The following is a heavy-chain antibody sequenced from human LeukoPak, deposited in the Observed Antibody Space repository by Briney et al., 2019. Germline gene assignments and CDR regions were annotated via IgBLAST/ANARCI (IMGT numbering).Heavy chain of an antibody. D-gene: IGHD5-24*01. Sequence: GGSLRLSCAASGFTFSSYAMHWVRQAPGKGLEYVSAISSNGGSTYYANSVKGRFTISRDNSKNTLYLQMGSLRAEDMAVYYCARDRDLGHFDYWGQGTPVTVSS. V-gene: IGHV3-64*01. CDR3: ARDRDLGHFDY. CDR1: GFTFSSYA. CDR2: ISSNGGST. J-gene: IGHJ4*02.